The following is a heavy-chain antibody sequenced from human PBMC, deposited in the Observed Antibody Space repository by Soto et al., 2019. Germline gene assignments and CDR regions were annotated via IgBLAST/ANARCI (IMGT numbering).Heavy chain of an antibody. V-gene: IGHV4-59*01. CDR1: GGSITSYY. CDR2: IYSSGST. Sequence: SETLSLTCTVSGGSITSYYWSWIRQAPGKGLEWIGYIYSSGSTNYNPSLKSRVIISADTSKNQLSLNLISVTAADTAMYYCARGRGINGNTYWGQGALVTVSS. D-gene: IGHD1-20*01. J-gene: IGHJ4*02. CDR3: ARGRGINGNTY.